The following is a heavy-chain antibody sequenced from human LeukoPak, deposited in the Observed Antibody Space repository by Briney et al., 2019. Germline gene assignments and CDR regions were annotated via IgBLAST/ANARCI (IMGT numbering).Heavy chain of an antibody. V-gene: IGHV3-30*03. CDR3: ARDRAWNYSDY. J-gene: IGHJ4*02. Sequence: GGSLRLSCAPSGFTFSRHGMHWVRQAPGKGLEWVAIISNDGSRKYYAHSVEGRFTISRDNSKNTLYLQMDSLRAEDTAVYYCARDRAWNYSDYWGQGTLVTVSS. D-gene: IGHD3-3*01. CDR2: ISNDGSRK. CDR1: GFTFSRHG.